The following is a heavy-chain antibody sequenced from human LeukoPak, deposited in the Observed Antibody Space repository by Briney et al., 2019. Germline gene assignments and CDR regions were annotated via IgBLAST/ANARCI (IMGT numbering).Heavy chain of an antibody. CDR3: ARVYGYSYGRFDY. J-gene: IGHJ4*02. D-gene: IGHD5-18*01. CDR1: GGSISSSSYY. Sequence: SETLSLTCTVSGGSISSSSYYWGWIRQPPGKGLEWIGSIYYSGSTYYNPSLKSRVTISVDTSKNQFSLKLSSVTAADTAVYCCARVYGYSYGRFDYWGQGTLVTVSS. CDR2: IYYSGST. V-gene: IGHV4-39*07.